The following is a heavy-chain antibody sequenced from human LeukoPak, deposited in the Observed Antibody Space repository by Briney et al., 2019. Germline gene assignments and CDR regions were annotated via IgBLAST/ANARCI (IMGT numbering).Heavy chain of an antibody. Sequence: ASVKVSCKTSGYTFTTYAINWVRQAPGQGLEWMGWISAYNGNTNYAQKLQGRVTMTTDTSTSTAYMELRSLRSDDTAVYYCARGTISPYYYDSSGYAYWGQGTLVTVSS. CDR1: GYTFTTYA. J-gene: IGHJ4*02. D-gene: IGHD3-22*01. CDR2: ISAYNGNT. V-gene: IGHV1-18*04. CDR3: ARGTISPYYYDSSGYAY.